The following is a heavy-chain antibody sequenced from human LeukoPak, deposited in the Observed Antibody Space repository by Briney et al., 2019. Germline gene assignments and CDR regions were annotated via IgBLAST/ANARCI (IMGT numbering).Heavy chain of an antibody. J-gene: IGHJ6*02. CDR2: IYTSGST. CDR1: GGSISSYY. CDR3: AGTDIVVVPERNYYYYGMDV. V-gene: IGHV4-4*07. Sequence: PSETLSLTCTVSGGSISSYYWSWIRQPAGKGLEWIGRIYTSGSTNYNPSLKSRVTMSVDTSKNQFSLKLSSVTAADTAVYYCAGTDIVVVPERNYYYYGMDVWGQGTTVTVSS. D-gene: IGHD2-2*01.